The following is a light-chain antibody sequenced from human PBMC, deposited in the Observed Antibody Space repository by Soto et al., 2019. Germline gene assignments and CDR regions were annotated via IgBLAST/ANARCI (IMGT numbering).Light chain of an antibody. Sequence: HSVLTQPPSASGSPGQSVTISCTGTSSDVGGYNYVSWYQQHPGKAPKLMIYEVSKRPSGVPDRFSGSKSGNTASLTVSGLQPEDEADYYCSSYAGSNKSVFGTGTKLTVL. CDR2: EVS. CDR3: SSYAGSNKSV. V-gene: IGLV2-8*01. J-gene: IGLJ1*01. CDR1: SSDVGGYNY.